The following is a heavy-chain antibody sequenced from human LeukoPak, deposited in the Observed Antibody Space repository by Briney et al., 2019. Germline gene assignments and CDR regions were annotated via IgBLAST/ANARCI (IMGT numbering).Heavy chain of an antibody. Sequence: SETLSLTCTVSGGSFSTYYWSWIRQPPGKGLEWIGYIYTTGSTSYDPSLKSRVTISVDTSKRQFSLKLNSVTAADTAMYFCARERYDFWSFDFWGQGALVTVSS. J-gene: IGHJ4*02. D-gene: IGHD3-3*01. V-gene: IGHV4-4*09. CDR3: ARERYDFWSFDF. CDR2: IYTTGST. CDR1: GGSFSTYY.